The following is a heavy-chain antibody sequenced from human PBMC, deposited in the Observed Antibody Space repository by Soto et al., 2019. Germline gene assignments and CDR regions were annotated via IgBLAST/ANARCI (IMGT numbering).Heavy chain of an antibody. D-gene: IGHD3-16*01. CDR2: IYYSGST. J-gene: IGHJ4*02. V-gene: IGHV4-39*01. CDR1: GGSISSSSYY. Sequence: PSETLSLTCTVSGGSISSSSYYWGWIRQPPGKGLEWIGSIYYSGSTYYNPSLKSRVTISVDTSKNQFSLKLSSVTAADTAVYYCASHFEGYRGNYFDYWGQGTLVTVSS. CDR3: ASHFEGYRGNYFDY.